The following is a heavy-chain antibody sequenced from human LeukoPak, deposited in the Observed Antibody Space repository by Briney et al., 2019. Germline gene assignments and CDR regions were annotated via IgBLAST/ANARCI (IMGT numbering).Heavy chain of an antibody. CDR1: GGSIGSYY. Sequence: SETLSLTCTVSGGSIGSYYWNWIRQPPGKGLEWIGSISYSGSTNYNPSLESRVTTSVDTSKNRISLKLRSVTAADTTVYYCARAPERWYSYGSYTYYYMDVWGKGTTVTVSS. CDR3: ARAPERWYSYGSYTYYYMDV. CDR2: ISYSGST. J-gene: IGHJ6*03. V-gene: IGHV4-59*01. D-gene: IGHD5-18*01.